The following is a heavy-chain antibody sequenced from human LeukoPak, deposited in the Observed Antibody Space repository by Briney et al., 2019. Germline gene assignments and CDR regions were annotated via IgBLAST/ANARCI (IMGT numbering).Heavy chain of an antibody. Sequence: PGGSLRLSCAVSGFTLSSNWMHWVRQVPGKGLVWVSRIDDVGSGTSYADSVKGRFTISRDNSKNTLYLQMNSLRAEDTAVYYCASWPGAWYGEDFWGQGTLVTVSS. CDR3: ASWPGAWYGEDF. D-gene: IGHD3-10*01. V-gene: IGHV3-74*01. CDR1: GFTLSSNW. J-gene: IGHJ4*02. CDR2: IDDVGSGT.